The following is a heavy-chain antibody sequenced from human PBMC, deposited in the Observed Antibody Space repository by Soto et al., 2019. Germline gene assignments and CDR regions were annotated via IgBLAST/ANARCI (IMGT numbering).Heavy chain of an antibody. V-gene: IGHV3-23*01. CDR3: VNLKFTARTGGSGNYVRYDP. CDR2: ITISGGTT. Sequence: EVQLLESGGGLVQPGGSLRLSCAVSGLNFRNYGMSWVRQAPGKGLEWVSVITISGGTTYYADSVKGRFTLSRDNFRNTVELQMNSLGAEDTALYYCVNLKFTARTGGSGNYVRYDPWGQGTQVTVSS. D-gene: IGHD3-10*01. CDR1: GLNFRNYG. J-gene: IGHJ5*02.